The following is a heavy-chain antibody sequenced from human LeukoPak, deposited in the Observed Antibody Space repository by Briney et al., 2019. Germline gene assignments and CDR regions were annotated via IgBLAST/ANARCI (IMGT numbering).Heavy chain of an antibody. CDR1: GFTFSSYS. CDR3: ATPLETFWSGYSFGY. J-gene: IGHJ4*02. V-gene: IGHV3-48*04. CDR2: ISSSSTI. Sequence: AGGSLRLSCAASGFTFSSYSMNWVRQAPGKGLEWVSYISSSSTIYYADSVKGRFTISRDNAKNSLYLQMNSLRAEDTAVYYCATPLETFWSGYSFGYWGQGTLVTVSS. D-gene: IGHD3-3*01.